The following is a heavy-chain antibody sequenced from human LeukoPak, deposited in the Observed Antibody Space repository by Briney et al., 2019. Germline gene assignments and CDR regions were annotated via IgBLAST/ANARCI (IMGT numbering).Heavy chain of an antibody. D-gene: IGHD6-13*01. CDR2: ISYDGSNK. V-gene: IGHV3-30*18. Sequence: GGSLRLSCAASGFTFSSYGMHWVRQAPGKGLEGVAVISYDGSNKYYADSVKGRFTISRDNSKNTLYLQMNSLRAEDTAVYYCAKGVYSSSPNWFDPWGQGTLVTVSS. CDR3: AKGVYSSSPNWFDP. CDR1: GFTFSSYG. J-gene: IGHJ5*02.